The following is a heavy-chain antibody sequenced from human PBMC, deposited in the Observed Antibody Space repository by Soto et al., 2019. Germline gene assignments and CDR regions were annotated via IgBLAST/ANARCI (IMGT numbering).Heavy chain of an antibody. CDR3: ARDPALGSVDY. CDR2: ISSSSSTI. CDR1: GFTFSSYS. Sequence: LRLSCAASGFTFSSYSMNWVRQAPGKGLEWVSYISSSSSTIYYADSVKGRFTISRDNAKNSLYLQMNSLRAEDTAVYYCARDPALGSVDYWGQGTLVTVSS. J-gene: IGHJ4*02. V-gene: IGHV3-48*01.